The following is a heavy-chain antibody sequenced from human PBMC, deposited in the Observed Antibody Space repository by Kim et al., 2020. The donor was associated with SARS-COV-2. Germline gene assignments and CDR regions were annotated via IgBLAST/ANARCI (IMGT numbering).Heavy chain of an antibody. CDR1: GLPFSNYG. V-gene: IGHV3-30*18. CDR2: ISSDGSIK. J-gene: IGHJ4*02. D-gene: IGHD4-4*01. Sequence: GGSLRLSCAASGLPFSNYGFHWVRQAPGEGLEWVSLISSDGSIKLYADSVRGRFTISRDNSKNTLYLQMNSLRAEDTAVYYCAKGQDYSTDIPYFDYWGQGTMVTVSS. CDR3: AKGQDYSTDIPYFDY.